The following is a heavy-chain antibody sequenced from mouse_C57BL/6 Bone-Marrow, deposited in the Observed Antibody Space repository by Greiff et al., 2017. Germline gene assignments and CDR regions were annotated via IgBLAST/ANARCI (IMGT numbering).Heavy chain of an antibody. CDR2: ISYDGSN. V-gene: IGHV3-6*01. D-gene: IGHD2-2*01. CDR1: GYSITSGYY. J-gene: IGHJ4*01. Sequence: VQLKESGPGLVKPSQSLSLTCSVTGYSITSGYYWNWIRQFPGNKLEWMGYISYDGSNNYNPSLKNRISITRDTSKNQFFLKLNSVTTEDTATYYCAREGSTMVTTTGYYAMDYWGQGTSVTVSS. CDR3: AREGSTMVTTTGYYAMDY.